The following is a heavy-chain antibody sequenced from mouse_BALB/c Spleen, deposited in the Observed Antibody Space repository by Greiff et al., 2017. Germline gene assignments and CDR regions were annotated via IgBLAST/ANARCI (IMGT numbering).Heavy chain of an antibody. CDR1: GFTFSSYA. V-gene: IGHV5-6-5*01. Sequence: EVKLVESGGGLVKPGGSLKLSCAASGFTFSSYAMSWVRQTPEKRLEWVASISSGGSTYYPDSVKGRFTISRDNARNILYLQMSSLRSEDTAMYYCARVGPAERFAYWGQGTLVTVSA. CDR2: ISSGGST. J-gene: IGHJ3*01. CDR3: ARVGPAERFAY.